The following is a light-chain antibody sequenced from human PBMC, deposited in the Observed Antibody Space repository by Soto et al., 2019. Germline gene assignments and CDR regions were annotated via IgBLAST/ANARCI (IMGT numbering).Light chain of an antibody. CDR1: QNLLYNSNNKNY. J-gene: IGKJ1*01. CDR2: WAS. CDR3: QQYYGTPWT. V-gene: IGKV4-1*01. Sequence: DIVMTQSPDSLAVSLDERATINCKSSQNLLYNSNNKNYLAWYQQKPGQPPKLLIYWASARESGVPDRFSGSGSGTDFTLTISSLQAEDVAVYYCQQYYGTPWTFGQGTKVEIK.